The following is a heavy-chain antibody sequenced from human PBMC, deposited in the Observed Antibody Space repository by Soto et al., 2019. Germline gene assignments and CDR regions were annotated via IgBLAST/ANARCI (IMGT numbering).Heavy chain of an antibody. V-gene: IGHV3-23*01. Sequence: PGGSLRLSCTGCGFTFSDYAMAGVRQPPAQGLEWVSTISGGSSVTYYGDSGNGRFTISRDNAKKTLFLQLNGLSAADTATYYCAKVLGKNYYYPFDFWGQGTQVTVSS. CDR3: AKVLGKNYYYPFDF. CDR2: ISGGSSVT. CDR1: GFTFSDYA. D-gene: IGHD3-10*01. J-gene: IGHJ4*02.